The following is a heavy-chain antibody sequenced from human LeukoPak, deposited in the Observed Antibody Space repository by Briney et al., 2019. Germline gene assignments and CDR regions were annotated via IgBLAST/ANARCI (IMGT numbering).Heavy chain of an antibody. D-gene: IGHD6-19*01. J-gene: IGHJ4*02. CDR3: VNQISGWVY. Sequence: AGGSLRLSCAASGFSFSSFAMHWVRQAPGKGLEYVSAINSNGGSTFYADSVKGRFSISRDNSKNTLYLQMSSLRAEDTAVYYCVNQISGWVYWGQGTPVTVSS. CDR2: INSNGGST. CDR1: GFSFSSFA. V-gene: IGHV3-64D*06.